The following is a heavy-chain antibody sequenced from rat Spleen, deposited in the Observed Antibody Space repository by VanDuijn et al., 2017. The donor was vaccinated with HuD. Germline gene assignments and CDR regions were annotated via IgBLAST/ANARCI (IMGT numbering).Heavy chain of an antibody. CDR3: ARRHYGYTDYFDY. V-gene: IGHV5-7*01. CDR2: ISSDGSRT. Sequence: EVQLVESGGGLVQPGRSLKLSCAASGFTFSDCNMAWVRQAPRKGLEWVAKISSDGSRTYYRDSVKGRFTISRDNAKSTLSLQMDSLRSEDTATYYCARRHYGYTDYFDYWGQGVMVTVSS. D-gene: IGHD1-9*01. J-gene: IGHJ2*01. CDR1: GFTFSDCN.